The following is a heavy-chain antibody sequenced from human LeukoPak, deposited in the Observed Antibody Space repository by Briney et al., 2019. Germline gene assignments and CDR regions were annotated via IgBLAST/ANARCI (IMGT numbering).Heavy chain of an antibody. J-gene: IGHJ6*03. CDR3: GRVGAARQYYYYMDV. CDR2: ISWNSGSI. CDR1: GFTFDDYG. D-gene: IGHD6-6*01. Sequence: GGSLRLSCAASGFTFDDYGMSWARQAPGKGLEWVSGISWNSGSIGYADSVKGRFTISRDNAKNSLYLQMNSLRAEDTAVYYCGRVGAARQYYYYMDVWGKGTTVTVSS. V-gene: IGHV3-20*04.